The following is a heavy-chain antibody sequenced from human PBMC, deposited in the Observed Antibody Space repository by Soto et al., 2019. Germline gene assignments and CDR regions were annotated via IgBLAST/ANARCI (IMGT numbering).Heavy chain of an antibody. D-gene: IGHD2-15*01. V-gene: IGHV1-18*01. Sequence: VASVKVSCKASGYTFTSYGISWVRQALGQGLEWMGWISAYNGNTNYAQKLQGRVTMTTDTSTSTAYMELRSLRSDDTAVYYCARDSGYCSGGSCYSGDAFDIWGQGTMVTVSS. J-gene: IGHJ3*02. CDR2: ISAYNGNT. CDR3: ARDSGYCSGGSCYSGDAFDI. CDR1: GYTFTSYG.